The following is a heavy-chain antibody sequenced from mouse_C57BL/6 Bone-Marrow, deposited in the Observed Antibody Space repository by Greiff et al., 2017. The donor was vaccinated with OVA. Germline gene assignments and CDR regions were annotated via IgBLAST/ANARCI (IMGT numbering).Heavy chain of an antibody. V-gene: IGHV1-76*01. CDR2: IYPGSGNT. CDR3: AREVWLLGYFDV. CDR1: GYTFTDYY. D-gene: IGHD2-10*02. J-gene: IGHJ1*03. Sequence: QVQLQQSGAELVRPGASVKLSCKASGYTFTDYYINWVKQRPGQGLEWIARIYPGSGNTYYNEKFKGKATLTAEKSSSTAYMQLSSLTSEDSAVYFGAREVWLLGYFDVWGTGTTVTVSS.